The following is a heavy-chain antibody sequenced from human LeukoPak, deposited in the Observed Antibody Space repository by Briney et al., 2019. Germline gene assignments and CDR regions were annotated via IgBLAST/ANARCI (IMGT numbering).Heavy chain of an antibody. Sequence: GASVKVSCKASGYTFTNYAMNWVRQAPGQGLEWMGWINTNTGNPTYAQGFTGRFVFSLDTSVSTAYLQISSLKAEDTAVYYCARDGVYDILTGYYPWGQGTLVTVSS. J-gene: IGHJ5*02. D-gene: IGHD3-9*01. CDR2: INTNTGNP. CDR1: GYTFTNYA. V-gene: IGHV7-4-1*02. CDR3: ARDGVYDILTGYYP.